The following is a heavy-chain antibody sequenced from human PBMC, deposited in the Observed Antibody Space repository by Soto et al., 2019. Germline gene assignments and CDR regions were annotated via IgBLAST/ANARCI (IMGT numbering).Heavy chain of an antibody. CDR2: ISSSSSTI. D-gene: IGHD4-17*01. Sequence: GSLRLSCAASGFTFSSYSMNWVRQAPGKGLEWVSYISSSSSTIYYADSVKGRFTISRDNAKNSLYLQMNSLRDEDTAVYYCARDSSDYGDYGDYYYGMDVWGQGTTVTVSS. J-gene: IGHJ6*02. V-gene: IGHV3-48*02. CDR1: GFTFSSYS. CDR3: ARDSSDYGDYGDYYYGMDV.